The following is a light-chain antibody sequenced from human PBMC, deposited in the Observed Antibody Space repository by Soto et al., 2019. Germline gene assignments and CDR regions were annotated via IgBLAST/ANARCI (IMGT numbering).Light chain of an antibody. CDR1: QTISSW. V-gene: IGKV1-5*03. CDR3: HHYSCYSGA. J-gene: IGKJ1*01. Sequence: DIQMTQSPSTLSASVGDRVTITCRASQTISSWLDWYQQKQGKAPKLLIYKASTLKSGVPSRFSGSGSVTEFFLTISSLQPDDFATYYCHHYSCYSGAFGQGTKVERK. CDR2: KAS.